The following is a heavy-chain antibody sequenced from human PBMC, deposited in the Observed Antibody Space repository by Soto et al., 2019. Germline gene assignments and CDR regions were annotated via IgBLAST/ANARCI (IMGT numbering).Heavy chain of an antibody. J-gene: IGHJ6*02. CDR2: IIPILGIA. Sequence: ASVKVSCKASGGTFSSYTISWVRQAPGQGLEWMGRIIPILGIANYAQKFQGRVTITADKSTSTAYMELSSLRSEDTAVYYCAREGSSPDYYYGMDVWGQGTTVTVSS. D-gene: IGHD6-13*01. V-gene: IGHV1-69*04. CDR3: AREGSSPDYYYGMDV. CDR1: GGTFSSYT.